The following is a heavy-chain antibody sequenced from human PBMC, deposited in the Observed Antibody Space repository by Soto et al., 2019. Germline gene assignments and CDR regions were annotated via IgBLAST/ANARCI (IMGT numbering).Heavy chain of an antibody. CDR1: GGTFSSYA. D-gene: IGHD6-13*01. CDR2: IIPIFGTA. CDR3: ARVSLAAAKISPFDY. Sequence: ASVKVSCKASGGTFSSYAISWVRQAPGQGLEWMGGIIPIFGTANYAQKFQGRVTITADESTSTAYMELSSLRSEDTAVYYCARVSLAAAKISPFDYWGQGTLVTVSS. J-gene: IGHJ4*02. V-gene: IGHV1-69*13.